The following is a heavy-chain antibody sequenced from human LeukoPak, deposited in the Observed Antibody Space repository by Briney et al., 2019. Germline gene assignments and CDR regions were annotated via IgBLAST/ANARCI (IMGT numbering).Heavy chain of an antibody. Sequence: SQTLSLTCTVSGGSISSGDYYWSWIRQPPGKGLEWIGYIYYSGSTYYNPSLKSRVTISVDTSKNQFSLKLSSVTAADTAGYYCARAFLLPDPTYFDYWGQGTLVTVSS. CDR1: GGSISSGDYY. D-gene: IGHD2-15*01. CDR3: ARAFLLPDPTYFDY. J-gene: IGHJ4*02. V-gene: IGHV4-30-4*01. CDR2: IYYSGST.